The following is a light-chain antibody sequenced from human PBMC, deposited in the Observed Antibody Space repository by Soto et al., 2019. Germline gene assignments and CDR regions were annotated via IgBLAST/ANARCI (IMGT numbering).Light chain of an antibody. CDR3: AAWDDSLNGLL. CDR1: SSNIGSNT. CDR2: SNN. Sequence: QSVLTQPPSASGTPRQRVTISCSGSSSNIGSNTVNWYQQLPGTAPKLLIYSNNQRPSGVPDRFSGSKSGTSASLAISGLQSEDEADYYCAAWDDSLNGLLFGGGTKLTVL. J-gene: IGLJ2*01. V-gene: IGLV1-44*01.